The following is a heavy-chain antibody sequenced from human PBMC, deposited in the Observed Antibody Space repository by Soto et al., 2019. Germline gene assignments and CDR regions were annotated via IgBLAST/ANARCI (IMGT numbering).Heavy chain of an antibody. Sequence: DVHLVESGGGLVQPGRSLRLSCAASGFIFDDFAMHWVRQAPGKGPEWVSGISWNSGSTDYAASVKGRFIISRDNARNSLYLQMNSLRPEDTALYYCARDTDSDTWNDPFDYWGQGALVIVS. V-gene: IGHV3-9*01. CDR3: ARDTDSDTWNDPFDY. CDR2: ISWNSGST. J-gene: IGHJ4*02. D-gene: IGHD1-1*01. CDR1: GFIFDDFA.